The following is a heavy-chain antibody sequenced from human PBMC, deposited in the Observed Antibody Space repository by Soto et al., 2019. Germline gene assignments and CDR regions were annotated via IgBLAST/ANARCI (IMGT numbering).Heavy chain of an antibody. D-gene: IGHD4-17*01. CDR1: GYTFTSYG. V-gene: IGHV1-18*04. CDR2: IGAYNGNT. CDR3: AIVGPGDPDAFDI. J-gene: IGHJ3*02. Sequence: ASVKVSCKASGYTFTSYGISWVRQAPGQGLEWMGWIGAYNGNTNYAQKLQGRVTMTTDTSTSTAYMELRSLRSDDTAVYYRAIVGPGDPDAFDIWGQGTMVTVSS.